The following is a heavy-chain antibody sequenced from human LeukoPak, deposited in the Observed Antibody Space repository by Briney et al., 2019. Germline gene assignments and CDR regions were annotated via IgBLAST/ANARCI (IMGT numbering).Heavy chain of an antibody. CDR1: GFTFSSSS. CDR3: GRDFVNDAKARFDC. D-gene: IGHD4/OR15-4a*01. Sequence: GGSLRLSCAVSGFTFSSSSMNWVRQAPGKGLQWLGFISYDGNIKYEDSVEGRFTISRDNSKNTLFLQMNSLRAEDTAIYYCGRDFVNDAKARFDCWGQGTLVTVSS. V-gene: IGHV3-30*03. J-gene: IGHJ4*02. CDR2: ISYDGNIK.